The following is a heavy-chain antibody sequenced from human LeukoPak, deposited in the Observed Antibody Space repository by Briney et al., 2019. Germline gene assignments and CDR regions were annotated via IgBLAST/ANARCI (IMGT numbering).Heavy chain of an antibody. CDR2: MNADNGGT. CDR1: GYIFTTYP. D-gene: IGHD6-13*01. CDR3: AREHKYSSSWYPAY. V-gene: IGHV1-3*01. Sequence: VSVKVSCKASGYIFTTYPIHWVRQAPGQRLEWMGWMNADNGGTIYSQKFQGRVTITRDTSASTAYVELSSLTSEDTAVYYCAREHKYSSSWYPAYWGQGTLVTVSS. J-gene: IGHJ4*02.